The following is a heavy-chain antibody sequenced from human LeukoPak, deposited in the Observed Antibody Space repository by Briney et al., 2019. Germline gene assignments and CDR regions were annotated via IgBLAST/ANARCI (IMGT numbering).Heavy chain of an antibody. Sequence: SETLSLTCTVSGGSVTDYYWSWIRQSPGKGLEWIGYIYYTGTSYNPSLKSRVTISADTSKNQFSLKLISVTAADTAVYYCARHPLDMTTGYYMDVWGKGTTVTISS. V-gene: IGHV4-59*02. CDR1: GGSVTDYY. CDR2: IYYTGT. J-gene: IGHJ6*03. CDR3: ARHPLDMTTGYYMDV. D-gene: IGHD4-17*01.